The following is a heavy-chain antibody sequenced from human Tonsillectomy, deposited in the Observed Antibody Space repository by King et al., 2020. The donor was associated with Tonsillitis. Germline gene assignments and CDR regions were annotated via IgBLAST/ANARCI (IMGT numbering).Heavy chain of an antibody. CDR1: GGSFSTSTYY. J-gene: IGHJ4*02. CDR3: VRQSMGLWFGELLHFFDC. CDR2: IYYSGST. D-gene: IGHD3-10*01. V-gene: IGHV4-39*01. Sequence: LQLQESGPGLVKPSETLSLTCTVSGGSFSTSTYYWGWIRQPPGKGLEWIGSIYYSGSTSYNPFLKSRVNMSKDTSKIQFSLNLTSVTATDTAIYYCVRQSMGLWFGELLHFFDCWGQGILVTVSS.